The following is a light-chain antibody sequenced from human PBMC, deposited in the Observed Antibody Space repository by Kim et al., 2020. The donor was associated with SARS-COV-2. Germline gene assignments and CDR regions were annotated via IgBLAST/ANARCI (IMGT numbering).Light chain of an antibody. CDR1: SGHSSYA. V-gene: IGLV4-69*01. J-gene: IGLJ2*01. CDR3: QTWDTFTVI. CDR2: LNSDGTH. Sequence: QLVLTQSPSASDSLGASVKLTCTLSSGHSSYAIAWHQQQPEKGPRYLMRLNSDGTHSKADGIPDRFTLSSSGAERYLTISSLQSEDDADYYCQTWDTFTVIFCVGTQLTVL.